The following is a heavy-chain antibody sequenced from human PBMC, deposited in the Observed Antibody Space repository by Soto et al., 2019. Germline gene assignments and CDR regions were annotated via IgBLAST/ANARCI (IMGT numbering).Heavy chain of an antibody. CDR2: ISSSGSTI. CDR1: GFTFSDYY. Sequence: PGGSLRLCCAASGFTFSDYYMSWIRQAPGKGLEWVSYISSSGSTIYYADSVKGRFTISRDNAKNSLYLQMNSLRAEDTAVYYCASGVTTYPDDEYNLFDPWGQGSLVTGSS. V-gene: IGHV3-11*01. D-gene: IGHD1-1*01. CDR3: ASGVTTYPDDEYNLFDP. J-gene: IGHJ5*02.